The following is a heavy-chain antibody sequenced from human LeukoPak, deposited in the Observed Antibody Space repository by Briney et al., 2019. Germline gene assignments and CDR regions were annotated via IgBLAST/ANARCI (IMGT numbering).Heavy chain of an antibody. Sequence: PGGSLRLSCAASGFTVSSNYMSWVRQAPGKGLEWVSAISASGGTTYYADSVKGRFTISRDNSKNTLNLQMNSLRAEDTAVYYCAKDQIRRYYDSSHWGQGALVTVSS. J-gene: IGHJ4*02. D-gene: IGHD3-22*01. CDR1: GFTVSSNY. CDR3: AKDQIRRYYDSSH. V-gene: IGHV3-23*01. CDR2: ISASGGTT.